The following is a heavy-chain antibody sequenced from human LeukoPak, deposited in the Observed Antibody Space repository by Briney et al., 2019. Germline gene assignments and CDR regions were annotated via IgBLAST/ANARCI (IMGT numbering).Heavy chain of an antibody. CDR3: VRRYSSGWSFDH. Sequence: SETLSLTCTVSGGSISSSSYYWGWIRQPPGKGLEWIGSIYYSGSTYYNPSLKSRVTISVDTSKNQFSLRLSSVTAADTAVFYCVRRYSSGWSFDHWSQGTLVTVSS. CDR2: IYYSGST. J-gene: IGHJ4*02. D-gene: IGHD6-19*01. CDR1: GGSISSSSYY. V-gene: IGHV4-39*07.